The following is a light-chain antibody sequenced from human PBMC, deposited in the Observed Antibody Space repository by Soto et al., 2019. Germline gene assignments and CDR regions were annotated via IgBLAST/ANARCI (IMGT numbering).Light chain of an antibody. Sequence: QSVLTQPASVSGSPGQSITISCTGTSSDVGSYNLVSWYQQHPGKAPKLMIYAGSKRTSGVSNRFSGSKSGNTASLPISRLQAEDEADYYCCSYAGSRTMVFGAGTELTVL. CDR3: CSYAGSRTMV. J-gene: IGLJ2*01. CDR2: AGS. CDR1: SSDVGSYNL. V-gene: IGLV2-23*01.